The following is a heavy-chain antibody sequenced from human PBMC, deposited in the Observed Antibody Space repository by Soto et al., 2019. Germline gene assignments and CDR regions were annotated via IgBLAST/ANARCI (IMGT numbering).Heavy chain of an antibody. CDR1: GVSISSYY. CDR2: ICTSGST. D-gene: IGHD3-3*01. J-gene: IGHJ5*02. CDR3: AGAYYDFWSGPIAGVNWFDP. Sequence: GTLSLTCAVSGVSISSYYWSWVRQPAGKGLEWIAGICTSGSTNYNASLKKRRTMSVDTSKNQSSLKLSSVTAAETAVYYCAGAYYDFWSGPIAGVNWFDPWGQGTLVTVSS. V-gene: IGHV4-59*10.